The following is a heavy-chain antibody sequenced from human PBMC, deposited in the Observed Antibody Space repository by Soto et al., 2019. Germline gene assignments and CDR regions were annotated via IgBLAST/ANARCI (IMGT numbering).Heavy chain of an antibody. Sequence: EVQLLESGGGLVQPGGSLRLSCVASGFTFNNYGMTWVLQAPGKGLEWVSGTTVSGGETYYADSVKGRFTISRDNSKSTLLRQMNSLRAEDTAVYYCGKGGTGDVGDHWGQGTLVTVSS. CDR2: TTVSGGET. D-gene: IGHD1-26*01. V-gene: IGHV3-23*01. CDR1: GFTFNNYG. CDR3: GKGGTGDVGDH. J-gene: IGHJ4*02.